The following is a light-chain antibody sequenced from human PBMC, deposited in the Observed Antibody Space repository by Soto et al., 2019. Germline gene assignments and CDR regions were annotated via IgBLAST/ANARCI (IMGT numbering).Light chain of an antibody. V-gene: IGKV3-20*01. Sequence: EIVLTQSPDTLSLAAGERATLSCRASQSVSSSYLAWYQQKPGQAPRFLIYGASSRATGIPDRFSGSGSGTDFTLTISRLEHEDFAVYYCQQYGSSPVTFGQGTKVEIK. CDR2: GAS. J-gene: IGKJ1*01. CDR1: QSVSSSY. CDR3: QQYGSSPVT.